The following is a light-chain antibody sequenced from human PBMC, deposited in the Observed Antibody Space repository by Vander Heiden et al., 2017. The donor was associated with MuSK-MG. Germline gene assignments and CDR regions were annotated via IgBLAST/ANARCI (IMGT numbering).Light chain of an antibody. Sequence: EIVSTQSPVTLSWSPGERATRSCRASQNINNYLAWYQQKPGQAPRLLIFDASNRATGIPARFSGSGSGTVFILTISSLEPEDFAVYFCQQRILGPPLERFGQGTKVEIK. J-gene: IGKJ1*01. CDR2: DAS. CDR1: QNINNY. V-gene: IGKV3-11*01. CDR3: QQRILGPPLER.